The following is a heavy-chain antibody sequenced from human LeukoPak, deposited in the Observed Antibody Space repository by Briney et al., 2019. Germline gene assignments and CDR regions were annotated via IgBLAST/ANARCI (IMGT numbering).Heavy chain of an antibody. CDR3: ARGGKQQLSAYFDY. J-gene: IGHJ4*02. CDR1: GGSFSGYY. Sequence: SETLSLTCAVYGGSFSGYYWRWIRQPPGKGLEWIGEINHSGSTNYNPSLKSRVTISVDTSKNQFSLKLSSVTAADTAVYYCARGGKQQLSAYFDYWGQGTLVTVSS. D-gene: IGHD6-13*01. CDR2: INHSGST. V-gene: IGHV4-34*01.